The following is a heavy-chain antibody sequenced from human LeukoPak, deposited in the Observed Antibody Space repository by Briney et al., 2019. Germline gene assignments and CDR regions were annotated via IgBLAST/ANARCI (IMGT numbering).Heavy chain of an antibody. V-gene: IGHV3-7*03. CDR1: GFTFSSYW. J-gene: IGHJ4*02. CDR3: AKEVSGVYFDY. D-gene: IGHD3-10*01. Sequence: PGGSLRLSCAASGFTFSSYWMSWVRQAPGKGLEWVANIKQDGSEKYYVDSVKGRFTISRDNAKNSLYLQMNSLRAEDTAVYYCAKEVSGVYFDYWGQGTLVTVSS. CDR2: IKQDGSEK.